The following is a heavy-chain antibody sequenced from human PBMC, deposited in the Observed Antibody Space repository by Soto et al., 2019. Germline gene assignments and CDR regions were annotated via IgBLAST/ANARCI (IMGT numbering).Heavy chain of an antibody. J-gene: IGHJ5*01. V-gene: IGHV3-23*01. CDR1: GFDFSTHA. CDR2: ISDSGDNS. CDR3: ARREVGATKGKSWFDS. Sequence: EVHLLESGGGLLQPGGSLRLSCSASGFDFSTHAMNWVRQAPGKGLEWVAAISDSGDNSNYAASVKGRFTISRDNSKQTLYMQMKGLRAEDTAVYFCARREVGATKGKSWFDSWGQGTLVTVSS. D-gene: IGHD1-26*01.